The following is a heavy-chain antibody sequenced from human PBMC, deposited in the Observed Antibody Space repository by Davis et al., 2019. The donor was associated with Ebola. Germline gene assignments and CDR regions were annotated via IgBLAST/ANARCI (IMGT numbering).Heavy chain of an antibody. CDR2: ISYDGSNK. D-gene: IGHD3-22*01. V-gene: IGHV3-30*18. CDR1: GFTFSSYG. CDR3: AKDNLKYYYDSSQVDY. Sequence: GESLKISCAASGFTFSSYGMHWVRQAPGKGLEWVAVISYDGSNKYYADSVKGRFTISRDNSKNTLYLQMNSLRAEDTAVYYCAKDNLKYYYDSSQVDYWGQGTLVTVSS. J-gene: IGHJ4*02.